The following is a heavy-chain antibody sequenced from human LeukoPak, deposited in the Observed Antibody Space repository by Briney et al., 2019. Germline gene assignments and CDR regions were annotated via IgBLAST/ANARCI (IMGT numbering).Heavy chain of an antibody. Sequence: PSETLSLTCAVYGGSFSGYYWSWLRQPPGKGLEWIGEINHSESTNYNPSLESRVTISVDTSKNHFSLKLNSVTAAVTAVYYCAREACSGNDCTSFDYWGQGTLVTVSS. CDR1: GGSFSGYY. D-gene: IGHD2-15*01. J-gene: IGHJ4*02. CDR3: AREACSGNDCTSFDY. CDR2: INHSEST. V-gene: IGHV4-34*01.